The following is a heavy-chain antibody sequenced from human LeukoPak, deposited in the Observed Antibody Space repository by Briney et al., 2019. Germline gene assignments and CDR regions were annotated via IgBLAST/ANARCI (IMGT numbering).Heavy chain of an antibody. V-gene: IGHV1-2*02. CDR3: ARQLQQYYFDY. CDR2: INPNSGGT. Sequence: ASVKVSCKTSGYTFTGSYMHWVRQAPGQGLEWMGWINPNSGGTNYAQKFQGRVTMTRDTSISTAYMELNRLTSDDTAVYYCARQLQQYYFDYWGQGTLVTVSS. CDR1: GYTFTGSY. D-gene: IGHD1-1*01. J-gene: IGHJ4*02.